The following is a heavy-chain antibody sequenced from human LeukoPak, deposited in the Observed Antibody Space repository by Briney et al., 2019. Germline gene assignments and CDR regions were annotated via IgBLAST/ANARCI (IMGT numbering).Heavy chain of an antibody. CDR1: GYTFTSYG. V-gene: IGHV1-18*01. D-gene: IGHD6-13*01. CDR2: ISAYNGNT. J-gene: IGHJ4*02. Sequence: ASVKVSCRASGYTFTSYGISWVRQAPGRGLEWMGWISAYNGNTNYAQKLQGRVTMTTDTSTTTAYMELRSLRSDDTAVYYCAREYSSSWFFDYWGRGTLVTVSS. CDR3: AREYSSSWFFDY.